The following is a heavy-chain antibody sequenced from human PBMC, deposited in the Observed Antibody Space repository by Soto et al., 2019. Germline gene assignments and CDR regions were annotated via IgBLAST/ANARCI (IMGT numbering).Heavy chain of an antibody. CDR3: ARDWESSVSTWSFAGL. CDR1: GGTYSPYT. Sequence: QVQLVQSGAEVKKPGSSVKVSCKSSGGTYSPYTINWVRQAPGQGLEWMGRIIPFLGVTNYVLKFQARVTITADKATITAYMELRGLRFEDTAVYYCARDWESSVSTWSFAGLWGRGSLVTVSS. J-gene: IGHJ4*02. D-gene: IGHD3-16*01. V-gene: IGHV1-69*02. CDR2: IIPFLGVT.